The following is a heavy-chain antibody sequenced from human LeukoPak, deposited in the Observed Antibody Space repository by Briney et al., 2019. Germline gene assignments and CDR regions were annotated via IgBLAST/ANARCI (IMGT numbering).Heavy chain of an antibody. CDR3: ASTYCGGDCYSFTLDY. J-gene: IGHJ4*02. D-gene: IGHD2-21*02. CDR2: INHSGST. Sequence: PSETLSLTCAGYGGPFSGYYWSWIRQPPGKGLEWIGEINHSGSTNYNPSLKSRVTISVDTSKNQFSLKLSSVTAADTAVYYCASTYCGGDCYSFTLDYWGQGTLVTVSS. CDR1: GGPFSGYY. V-gene: IGHV4-34*01.